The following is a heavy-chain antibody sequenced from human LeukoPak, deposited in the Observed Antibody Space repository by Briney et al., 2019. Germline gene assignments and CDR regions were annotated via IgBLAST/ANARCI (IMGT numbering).Heavy chain of an antibody. D-gene: IGHD6-19*01. J-gene: IGHJ4*02. CDR3: ARDRSSGWYVYDY. CDR2: IYSGSSI. Sequence: GGSLRLSCVASGFTVSSNYMSWVRQAPGKGLEWVSVIYSGSSIYYAESVKGRFTISRNTSKNTLYLQMNSLRADDTAVYYCARDRSSGWYVYDYWGQGTLVTVSS. CDR1: GFTVSSNY. V-gene: IGHV3-53*01.